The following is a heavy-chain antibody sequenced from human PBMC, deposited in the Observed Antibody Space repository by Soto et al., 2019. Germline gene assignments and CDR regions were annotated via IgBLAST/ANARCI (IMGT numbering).Heavy chain of an antibody. D-gene: IGHD3-22*01. J-gene: IGHJ4*02. V-gene: IGHV2-70*11. Sequence: SGPTLVNPTQTLTLTCTFSGFSLSASRMSISWIRQPPGKALEWLARIDWDDAKYFNTSLKTRLTVSKDTSKTQVVLTMTNMDPVDTGTYYCARIPDYYDSSGYWAPYFDSWGQGNLVTVSS. CDR1: GFSLSASRMS. CDR2: IDWDDAK. CDR3: ARIPDYYDSSGYWAPYFDS.